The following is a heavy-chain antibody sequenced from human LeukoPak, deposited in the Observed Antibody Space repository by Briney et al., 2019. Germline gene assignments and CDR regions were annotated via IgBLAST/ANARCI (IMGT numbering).Heavy chain of an antibody. J-gene: IGHJ4*02. CDR3: ARNLIVVVPAHFDY. D-gene: IGHD2-2*01. Sequence: ASVKVSCKASGYTFTGYYMHWVRQAPRQGLEWMGWINPNSGGTNYAQKFQGRVTMTRDTSISTAYMELSRLRSDDTAVYYCARNLIVVVPAHFDYWGQGTLVTVSS. CDR1: GYTFTGYY. V-gene: IGHV1-2*02. CDR2: INPNSGGT.